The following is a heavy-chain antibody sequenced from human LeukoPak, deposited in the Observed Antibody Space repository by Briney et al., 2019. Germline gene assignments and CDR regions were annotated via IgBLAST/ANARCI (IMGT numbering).Heavy chain of an antibody. CDR1: GGSIHTYY. J-gene: IGHJ4*02. V-gene: IGHV4-59*01. CDR2: IDYSGST. D-gene: IGHD5-12*01. CDR3: ARAGHNGYEIDY. Sequence: SETLCLTCTASGGSIHTYYLSWIRQSPGKGLEWIGYIDYSGSTNYNPSLRSRVTMSIDTSKKQFSLKLTSVTAADTAVYYCARAGHNGYEIDYWGQGTLLTVSS.